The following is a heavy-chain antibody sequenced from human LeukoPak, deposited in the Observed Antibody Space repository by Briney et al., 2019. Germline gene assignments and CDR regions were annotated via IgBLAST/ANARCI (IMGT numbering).Heavy chain of an antibody. D-gene: IGHD3-22*01. J-gene: IGHJ3*02. CDR2: IYNGGST. CDR1: GFTVSSNY. CDR3: AREGPSYYDSSGYYYSSGDAFDI. Sequence: GGSLRLSCAASGFTVSSNYMSWVRQAPGKGLEWVSVIYNGGSTYYADSVKGRFTMSRDNSKNTLYLQMNSLRAEDTAVYYCAREGPSYYDSSGYYYSSGDAFDIWGQGTMVTVSS. V-gene: IGHV3-53*01.